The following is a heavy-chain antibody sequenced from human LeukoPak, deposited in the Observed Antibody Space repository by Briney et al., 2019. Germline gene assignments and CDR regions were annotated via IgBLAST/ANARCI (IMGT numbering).Heavy chain of an antibody. CDR3: AKDGGKTKYYDFWSGYPGYYLDY. CDR1: GFTFSSYG. D-gene: IGHD3-3*01. CDR2: IWYDGSNK. V-gene: IGHV3-33*06. Sequence: GGSLRLSCVASGFTFSSYGMHWVRQAPGKGLEWVAVIWYDGSNKYYADSVKGRFTISRDNSKNTLYLQMNSLRAEDTAVYYCAKDGGKTKYYDFWSGYPGYYLDYWGQGTLVTVSS. J-gene: IGHJ4*02.